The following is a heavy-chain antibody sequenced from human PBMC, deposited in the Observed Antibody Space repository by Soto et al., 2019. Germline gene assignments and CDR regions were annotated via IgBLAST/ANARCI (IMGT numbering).Heavy chain of an antibody. J-gene: IGHJ4*02. CDR3: ARHGVGDILTGQPDY. Sequence: KVSCKASGYTFTSYWIGWVRQMPGKGLGWMGIIYPGDSDTRYSPSFQGQVTISADKSISTAYLQWSSLKASDTAMYYCARHGVGDILTGQPDYWGQGTLVTVSS. D-gene: IGHD3-9*01. CDR1: GYTFTSYW. CDR2: IYPGDSDT. V-gene: IGHV5-51*01.